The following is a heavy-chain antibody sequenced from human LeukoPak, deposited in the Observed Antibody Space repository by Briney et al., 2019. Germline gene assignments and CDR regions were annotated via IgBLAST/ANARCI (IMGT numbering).Heavy chain of an antibody. V-gene: IGHV1-24*01. Sequence: ASVKVSCKVSGYTLTELSMHWVRQAPGKGLEWMGGFDPEDGETIYAQKFQGRVTMTEDTSTDTAYMELSSLRSEDTAVYYCATDEIYDSAGAFDIWGQGTMVTVSS. CDR1: GYTLTELS. CDR2: FDPEDGET. CDR3: ATDEIYDSAGAFDI. D-gene: IGHD3-22*01. J-gene: IGHJ3*02.